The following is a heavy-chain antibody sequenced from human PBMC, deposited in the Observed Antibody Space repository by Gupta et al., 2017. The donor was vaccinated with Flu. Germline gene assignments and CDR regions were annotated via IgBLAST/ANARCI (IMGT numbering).Heavy chain of an antibody. Sequence: EVRLLESGGGLVQTGGSLRLSCAATGITVTDYAMRGVRQAPGKGLEWVSSISGSSGSTYYADSVKGRFITSRDNSKNTVYLQMNSLRVEDTAAYYCTKGTAGMETDYWGQGTLVTVSA. J-gene: IGHJ4*02. CDR2: ISGSSGST. V-gene: IGHV3-23*01. CDR1: GITVTDYA. CDR3: TKGTAGMETDY. D-gene: IGHD6-13*01.